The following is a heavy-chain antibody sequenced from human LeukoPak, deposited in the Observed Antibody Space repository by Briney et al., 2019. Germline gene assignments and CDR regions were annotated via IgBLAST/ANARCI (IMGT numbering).Heavy chain of an antibody. CDR3: AKKRAAAGEVSD. CDR2: INPSGGST. D-gene: IGHD6-13*01. V-gene: IGHV1-46*01. J-gene: IGHJ4*02. Sequence: ASVKVSCKASGYTFTSYYMHWVRQAPGQGLEWMGIINPSGGSTSYAQKFQGRVTMTRDTSTSTVYMELSSLRSEDTAVYYCAKKRAAAGEVSDWGQGTLVTVSS. CDR1: GYTFTSYY.